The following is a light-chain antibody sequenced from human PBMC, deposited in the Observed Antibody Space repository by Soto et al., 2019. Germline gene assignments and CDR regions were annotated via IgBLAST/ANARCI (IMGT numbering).Light chain of an antibody. Sequence: EIVLTQSPGTLSLSPGERAILTCRASQSVNRGYFAWYQQRPGQGPRLLIYGVSARATGIPDRFSGSGSGTDFNLTISRLEPEDFAVYYCQQYSSSFTFGPGTKVDLK. CDR1: QSVNRGY. J-gene: IGKJ3*01. V-gene: IGKV3-20*01. CDR3: QQYSSSFT. CDR2: GVS.